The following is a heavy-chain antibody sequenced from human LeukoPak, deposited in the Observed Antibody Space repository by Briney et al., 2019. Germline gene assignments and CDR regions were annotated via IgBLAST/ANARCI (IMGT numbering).Heavy chain of an antibody. CDR2: ISGSGGST. Sequence: GGSLRLSCAASGFTLSSYAMSWVRQAPGKGLEWVSAISGSGGSTYYADSVKGRFTISRDNSKNTLYLQMNSLRAEDTAVYYCAKDLYDSSGYYDYWGQGTLVTVSS. D-gene: IGHD3-22*01. J-gene: IGHJ4*02. V-gene: IGHV3-23*01. CDR3: AKDLYDSSGYYDY. CDR1: GFTLSSYA.